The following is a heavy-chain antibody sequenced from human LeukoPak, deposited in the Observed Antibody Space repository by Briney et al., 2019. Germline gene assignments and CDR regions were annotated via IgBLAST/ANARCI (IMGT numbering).Heavy chain of an antibody. D-gene: IGHD1-26*01. CDR2: ISNSGDGT. Sequence: GGSLRLSCAASGFSFSSHAMSWVRQAPGKGLEWVSAISNSGDGTYYADSVKGRFTISRDNSKNTLYLQMNSLRADDTAVYYCAKDYGSYRGGFWGQGILVTVSS. CDR1: GFSFSSHA. J-gene: IGHJ4*02. CDR3: AKDYGSYRGGF. V-gene: IGHV3-23*01.